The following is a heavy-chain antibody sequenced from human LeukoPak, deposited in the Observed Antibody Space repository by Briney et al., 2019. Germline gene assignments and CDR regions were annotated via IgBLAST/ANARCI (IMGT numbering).Heavy chain of an antibody. D-gene: IGHD2-8*01. CDR2: ISWNSGSI. CDR1: GFTFDDYA. V-gene: IGHV3-9*03. Sequence: GGSLRLSCAASGFTFDDYAMHWVRQAPGRGLEWVSGISWNSGSIGYADSVKGRFTISRDNGKNSLYLQMNSLRAEDMALYYCAKANYCTNGACYLDYWGQGTLVTVSS. J-gene: IGHJ4*02. CDR3: AKANYCTNGACYLDY.